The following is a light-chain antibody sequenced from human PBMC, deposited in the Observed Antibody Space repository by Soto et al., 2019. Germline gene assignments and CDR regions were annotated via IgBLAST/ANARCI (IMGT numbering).Light chain of an antibody. J-gene: IGKJ1*01. V-gene: IGKV1-5*03. CDR1: QSISSW. CDR3: QQYNSSPT. Sequence: DIQMTQSPSTLSASVGDRVTITCRASQSISSWLAWYQQKPGKAPKLLIYKASSLESGVPSRFSGSGSGTEFTLTINSLQADDFATYYCQQYNSSPTFGQGTKVEIK. CDR2: KAS.